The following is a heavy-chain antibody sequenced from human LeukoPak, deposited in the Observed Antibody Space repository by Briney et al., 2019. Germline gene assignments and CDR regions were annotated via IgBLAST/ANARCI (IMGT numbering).Heavy chain of an antibody. CDR3: ARNHYDFWSGSQDAFDI. V-gene: IGHV1-18*01. CDR2: ISAYNGNT. Sequence: GASVKVSCKASGYTSTSYGISWVRQAPGQGLEWMGWISAYNGNTNYAQKLQGRVTMTTDTSTSTAYMELRSLRSDDTAVYYCARNHYDFWSGSQDAFDIWGQGTMVTVSS. CDR1: GYTSTSYG. J-gene: IGHJ3*02. D-gene: IGHD3-3*01.